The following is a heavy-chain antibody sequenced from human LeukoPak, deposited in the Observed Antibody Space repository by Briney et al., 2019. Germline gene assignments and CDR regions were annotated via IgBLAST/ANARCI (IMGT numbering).Heavy chain of an antibody. V-gene: IGHV1-18*01. CDR2: ISAYNGNT. D-gene: IGHD3-3*01. Sequence: ASVKVSCKASGYTFTSYGISWVRQAPGQGLEWMGWISAYNGNTNYAQKLQGRVTMTTDTSTCTAYMELRSLRSDDTAVYYCARTQRITIFGVVIASTMDVWGKGTTVTVSS. J-gene: IGHJ6*03. CDR1: GYTFTSYG. CDR3: ARTQRITIFGVVIASTMDV.